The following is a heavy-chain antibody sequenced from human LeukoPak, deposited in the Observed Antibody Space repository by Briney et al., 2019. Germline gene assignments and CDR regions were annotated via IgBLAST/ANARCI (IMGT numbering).Heavy chain of an antibody. J-gene: IGHJ5*02. CDR2: ISGSGGYT. V-gene: IGHV3-23*01. CDR3: AKYCSGGICYSGLS. CDR1: GFTFSSYA. Sequence: GGSLRLSCGASGFTFSSYAMSWVRQAPGKGLEWVSAISGSGGYTYYADFVKGRFTISRDNSKNTLYLQMNSLRAEDTAIYYCAKYCSGGICYSGLSWGQGTLVTVFS. D-gene: IGHD2-15*01.